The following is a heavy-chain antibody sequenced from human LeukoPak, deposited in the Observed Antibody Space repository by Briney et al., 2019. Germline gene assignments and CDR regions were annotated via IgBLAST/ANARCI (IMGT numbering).Heavy chain of an antibody. CDR1: GFTFSDYY. D-gene: IGHD3-22*01. J-gene: IGHJ4*02. CDR2: ISSSSSYI. CDR3: ARGQLYYDSSGFDY. V-gene: IGHV3-11*06. Sequence: TGGSLRLSCAASGFTFSDYYMIWIRQAPGKGLEWVSSISSSSSYIYYVDSVKGRFTISRDNAKNSLYLQMNSLRAEDTAVYYCARGQLYYDSSGFDYWGQGALVTVSS.